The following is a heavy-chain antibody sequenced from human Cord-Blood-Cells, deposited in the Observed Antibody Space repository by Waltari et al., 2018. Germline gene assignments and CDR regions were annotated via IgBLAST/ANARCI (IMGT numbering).Heavy chain of an antibody. CDR2: IYYSGST. V-gene: IGHV4-39*01. CDR1: GGSISSSSYY. D-gene: IGHD3-22*01. Sequence: QLQLQASGPGLVKPSETLSLTCTVSGGSISSSSYYWGWLRQPPGKGLEWIGSIYYSGSTYYNPSLKSRVTISVDTSKNQFALKLSSVTAADTAVYYCASTREYYYDSSGYYNAFDIWGQGTMVTVSS. CDR3: ASTREYYYDSSGYYNAFDI. J-gene: IGHJ3*02.